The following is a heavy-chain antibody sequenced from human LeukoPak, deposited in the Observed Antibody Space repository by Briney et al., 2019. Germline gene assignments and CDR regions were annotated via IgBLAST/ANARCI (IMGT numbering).Heavy chain of an antibody. D-gene: IGHD3-22*01. V-gene: IGHV4-31*03. CDR1: GGSISSGGYY. J-gene: IGHJ6*02. CDR2: IYYSGST. Sequence: PSETLSLTCTVSGGSISSGGYYWSWIRQHPGKGLEWIGYIYYSGSTYYNPSLKSRVTISVDTSKNQFSLKLSSVTAADTAVYYCANLHYYDSSGYPSYYYGMDVWGQGTTATVSS. CDR3: ANLHYYDSSGYPSYYYGMDV.